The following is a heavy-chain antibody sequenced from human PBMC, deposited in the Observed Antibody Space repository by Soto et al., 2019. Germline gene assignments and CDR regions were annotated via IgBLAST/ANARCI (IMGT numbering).Heavy chain of an antibody. CDR2: ISAYNGST. J-gene: IGHJ3*02. CDR3: ARGSAGGIAARSAFDI. Sequence: ASVKVSCKASGYTFTSYGISWVRQAPGQGLEWMGWISAYNGSTSYAQKFQGRATMTRDTSTSTVYMELSSLRSEDTAVYYCARGSAGGIAARSAFDIWGQGTMVTVSS. V-gene: IGHV1-18*01. CDR1: GYTFTSYG. D-gene: IGHD6-6*01.